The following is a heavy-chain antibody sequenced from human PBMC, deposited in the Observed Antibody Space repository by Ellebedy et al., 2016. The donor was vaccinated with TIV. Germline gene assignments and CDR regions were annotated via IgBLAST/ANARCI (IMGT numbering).Heavy chain of an antibody. CDR2: ISSSGSTI. CDR3: ARQAYCGGDCYWFDP. Sequence: GESLKISCAASGFTFSDYYMSWIRQAPGKGLEWVSYISSSGSTIYYADSVKGRFTISRDNAKNSLYLQMNSLRAEDTAVYYCARQAYCGGDCYWFDPWGQGTLVTVSS. V-gene: IGHV3-11*01. CDR1: GFTFSDYY. J-gene: IGHJ5*02. D-gene: IGHD2-21*02.